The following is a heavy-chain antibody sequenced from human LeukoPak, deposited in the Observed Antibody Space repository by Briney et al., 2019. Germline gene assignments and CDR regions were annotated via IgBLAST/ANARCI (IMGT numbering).Heavy chain of an antibody. Sequence: GRSLRPSCAASGFTVSDYYMSWIRQAPGEGLEWVSYISSSGSTIYYADSVKGRFTISRDNAKNSLYLQMNSLRAEDTAVYYCARPHSSSWYYLGYWGQGTLVTVSS. V-gene: IGHV3-11*01. CDR3: ARPHSSSWYYLGY. CDR1: GFTVSDYY. CDR2: ISSSGSTI. J-gene: IGHJ4*02. D-gene: IGHD6-13*01.